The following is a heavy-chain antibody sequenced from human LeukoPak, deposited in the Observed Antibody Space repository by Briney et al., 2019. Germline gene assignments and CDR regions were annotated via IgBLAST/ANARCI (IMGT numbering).Heavy chain of an antibody. V-gene: IGHV1-69*13. CDR3: ARYGGYNLYYFDY. CDR2: IIPIFGTA. D-gene: IGHD4-17*01. CDR1: GYTFTGYY. J-gene: IGHJ4*02. Sequence: ASVKVSCKASGYTFTGYYMHWVRQAPGQGLEWMGGIIPIFGTANYAQKFQGRVTITADESTSTAYMELSSLRSEDAAVYYCARYGGYNLYYFDYWGQGTLVTVSS.